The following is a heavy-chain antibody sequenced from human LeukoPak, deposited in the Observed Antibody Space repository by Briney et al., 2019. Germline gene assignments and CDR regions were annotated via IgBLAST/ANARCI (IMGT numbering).Heavy chain of an antibody. D-gene: IGHD6-19*01. CDR2: ITWNGGST. Sequence: GGSLRLSCATSGFTFNDYGMSWVRQAPGKGLEWVSGITWNGGSTNYADSVKGRFTVFRDNATNSLFLQMNSLRAEDTALYYCARGNQWLIYWGQGTLVTVSS. J-gene: IGHJ4*02. CDR1: GFTFNDYG. V-gene: IGHV3-20*04. CDR3: ARGNQWLIY.